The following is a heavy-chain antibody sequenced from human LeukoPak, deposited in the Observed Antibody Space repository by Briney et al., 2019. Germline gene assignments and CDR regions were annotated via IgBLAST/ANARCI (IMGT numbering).Heavy chain of an antibody. CDR1: GFTFSSYS. CDR3: ARGPLADFDY. J-gene: IGHJ4*02. CDR2: ISSSSSTI. V-gene: IGHV3-48*04. Sequence: GGSLRLSCAASGFTFSSYSMNWVRQAPGKGLEWVSYISSSSSTIYFADSVKGRFAISRDNAKNSLYLQMNSLRAEDTAVYYCARGPLADFDYWGQGTLVTVSS.